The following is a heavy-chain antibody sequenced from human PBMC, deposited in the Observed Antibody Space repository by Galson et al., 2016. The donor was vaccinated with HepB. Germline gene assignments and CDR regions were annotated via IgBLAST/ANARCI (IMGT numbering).Heavy chain of an antibody. CDR1: LFSFRTSA. Sequence: SLRLSCAASLFSFRTSAMSWVRQASGKGLEWVSLISTDGDDTYYADSVKGRFIISRDNSENRLFLQMNPLTVEDTAVYYWAKVFCSGGNCYPVRVNYHYGMDVWGQGTTVTV. J-gene: IGHJ6*02. CDR3: AKVFCSGGNCYPVRVNYHYGMDV. V-gene: IGHV3-23*01. CDR2: ISTDGDDT. D-gene: IGHD2-15*01.